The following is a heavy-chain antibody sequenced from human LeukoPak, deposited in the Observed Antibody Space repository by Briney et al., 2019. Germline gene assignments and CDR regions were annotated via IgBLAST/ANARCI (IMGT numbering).Heavy chain of an antibody. D-gene: IGHD3-10*01. CDR2: IYYSGST. Sequence: TSETLSLTCTVSGGSISSGGYYWSWIRQHPGKGLEWIGYIYYSGSTYYNPSLKSRVTISVDTSKNQFSLKLSSVTAADTAVYYCARDRIRGHFDYWGQGTLVTVPS. J-gene: IGHJ4*02. CDR3: ARDRIRGHFDY. CDR1: GGSISSGGYY. V-gene: IGHV4-31*03.